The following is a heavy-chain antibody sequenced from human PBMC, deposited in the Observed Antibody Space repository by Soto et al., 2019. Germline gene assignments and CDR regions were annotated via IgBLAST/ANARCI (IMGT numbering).Heavy chain of an antibody. D-gene: IGHD6-19*01. CDR2: IYYSGST. V-gene: IGHV4-39*01. CDR1: GGSISSSSYY. CDR3: ARLVKTTIAVAGTFDY. Sequence: SETLSLTCTVSGGSISSSSYYWGWIRQPPGKGLEWIGSIYYSGSTYYNPSLKSRVTISVDTSKNQFSLKLSSVTAADTAVYYCARLVKTTIAVAGTFDYWGQGTLVTVSS. J-gene: IGHJ4*02.